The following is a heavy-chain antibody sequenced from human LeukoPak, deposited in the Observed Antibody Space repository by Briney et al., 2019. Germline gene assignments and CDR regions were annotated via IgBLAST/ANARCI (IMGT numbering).Heavy chain of an antibody. CDR2: LYYSGST. J-gene: IGHJ5*02. CDR1: GGSISSGDYY. V-gene: IGHV4-30-4*01. D-gene: IGHD3-22*01. CDR3: ARPYYYDSRIDP. Sequence: SQTLSLTCTVSGGSISSGDYYWSWIRQPPGKGLEWIAYLYYSGSTYYNPSLKSRVTISADTSKNQLSLKLSSVTAADTAVYYCARPYYYDSRIDPWGQGILVTVSS.